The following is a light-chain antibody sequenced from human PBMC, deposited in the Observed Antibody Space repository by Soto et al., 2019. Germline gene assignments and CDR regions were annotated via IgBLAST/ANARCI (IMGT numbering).Light chain of an antibody. CDR1: SSDVGGYNY. CDR2: DVS. CDR3: NSYTSSKTVV. V-gene: IGLV2-14*03. Sequence: QSALTQPASVSGSPGQSITISCTGTSSDVGGYNYVSWYQQHPGKAPKLMVYDVSNRPSGVSNRFSAAKSGDTASLTISGLQAEDEANYYCNSYTSSKTVVFGGGTKLTV. J-gene: IGLJ2*01.